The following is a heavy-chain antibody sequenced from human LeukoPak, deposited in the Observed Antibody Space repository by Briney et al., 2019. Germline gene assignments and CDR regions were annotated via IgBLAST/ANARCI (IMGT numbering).Heavy chain of an antibody. D-gene: IGHD6-13*01. CDR3: AKVFSNSCVDY. V-gene: IGHV3-30*18. Sequence: PGGSLRLSCAASGFTFSSYGMHWVRQAPGKGLEWVAVISYDGSNKYYADSVKGRFTISRDNSKNTLYLQMNSLRAEDTAVYYCAKVFSNSCVDYWGQGTLVTVSS. CDR2: ISYDGSNK. CDR1: GFTFSSYG. J-gene: IGHJ4*02.